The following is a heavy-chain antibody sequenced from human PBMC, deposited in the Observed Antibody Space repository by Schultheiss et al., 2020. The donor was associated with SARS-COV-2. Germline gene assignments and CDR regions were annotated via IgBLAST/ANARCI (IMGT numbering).Heavy chain of an antibody. CDR3: AKGDYSDSSGYYPNAFDM. V-gene: IGHV3-23*01. CDR1: GFTFSNYA. CDR2: ISGSGSST. Sequence: GGSLRLSCAASGFTFSNYAMNWVRQAPGKGLEWVSSISGSGSSTYYAESVKGRFTMSRDNSKNTVYVQMNSLRAEDTAVYYCAKGDYSDSSGYYPNAFDMWGQGTMVTVSS. D-gene: IGHD3-22*01. J-gene: IGHJ3*02.